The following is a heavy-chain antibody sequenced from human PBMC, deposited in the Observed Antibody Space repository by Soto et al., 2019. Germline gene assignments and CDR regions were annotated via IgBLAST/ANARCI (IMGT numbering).Heavy chain of an antibody. Sequence: QVQMVQSGAEVKKPGASVKVSCKASGYTFTSYYMHWVRQAPGQGLEWMGIINPSGGSTSYAQKFQGRVTMTRDTSTSTVYMELSSLRSEHTAVYYCARDRRPISGDYFWYYYGMDVWGQGTTVTVSS. CDR2: INPSGGST. J-gene: IGHJ6*02. CDR1: GYTFTSYY. D-gene: IGHD4-17*01. CDR3: ARDRRPISGDYFWYYYGMDV. V-gene: IGHV1-46*01.